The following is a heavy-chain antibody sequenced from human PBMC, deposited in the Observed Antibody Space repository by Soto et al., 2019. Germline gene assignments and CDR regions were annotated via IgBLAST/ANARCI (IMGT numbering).Heavy chain of an antibody. V-gene: IGHV3-11*05. CDR3: ARVGQFDY. J-gene: IGHJ4*02. CDR2: ISPSSSHT. Sequence: GGSLRLSCAASGFTFSDYHMSWIRQAPGKGLEWVSYISPSSSHTYYADSVKGRFNIFRDNAKNSLYLQMNSLRAEDTAVYYCARVGQFDYWGQGTLVTVSS. CDR1: GFTFSDYH.